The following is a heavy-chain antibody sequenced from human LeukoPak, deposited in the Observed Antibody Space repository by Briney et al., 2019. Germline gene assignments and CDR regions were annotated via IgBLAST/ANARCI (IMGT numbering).Heavy chain of an antibody. D-gene: IGHD3-22*01. CDR1: GGSISSHY. J-gene: IGHJ6*03. V-gene: IGHV4-59*11. CDR2: IYYSGST. CDR3: ARREETYYYDSSGYYPYYYYYYMDV. Sequence: SETLSLTCTVSGGSISSHYWSWIRQPPGKGLEWIGYIYYSGSTNYNPSLKSRVTISVDTSKNQFSLKLSSVTAADTAVYYCARREETYYYDSSGYYPYYYYYYMDVWGKGTTVTVSS.